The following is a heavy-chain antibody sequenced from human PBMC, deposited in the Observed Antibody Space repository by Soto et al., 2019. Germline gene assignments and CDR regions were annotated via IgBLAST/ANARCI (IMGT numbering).Heavy chain of an antibody. J-gene: IGHJ6*02. V-gene: IGHV3-15*01. CDR2: IKSKTDGGTT. D-gene: IGHD2-15*01. CDR1: GFTFSNAW. CDR3: TTDRWYYGMDV. Sequence: GSLRLSCAASGFTFSNAWMSWVHQAPGKGLEWVGRIKSKTDGGTTDYAAPVKGRFTISRDDSKNTLYLQMNSLKTEDTAVYYCTTDRWYYGMDVWGQGTTVTVSS.